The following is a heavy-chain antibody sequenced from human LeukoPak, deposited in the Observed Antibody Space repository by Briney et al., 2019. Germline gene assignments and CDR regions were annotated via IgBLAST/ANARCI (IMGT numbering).Heavy chain of an antibody. J-gene: IGHJ6*03. CDR2: IKQDGSEK. CDR3: ARTIAMVRGVITVYYYYMDV. V-gene: IGHV3-7*01. CDR1: GFTFSSYW. D-gene: IGHD3-10*01. Sequence: PGGSLRLSCAASGFTFSSYWMSWVRQAPGKGLEWVANIKQDGSEKYYVDSVKGRFTISRDNAKNSLYLQMNSLRTEDTAVYYCARTIAMVRGVITVYYYYMDVWGKGTTVTVSS.